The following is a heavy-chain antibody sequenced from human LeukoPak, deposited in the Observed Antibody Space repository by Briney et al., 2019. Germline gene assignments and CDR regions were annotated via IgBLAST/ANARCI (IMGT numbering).Heavy chain of an antibody. D-gene: IGHD2-2*01. CDR3: ARMAFPDIVVVPAAIAQGYGMDV. CDR2: IYHSGST. CDR1: GGSISSSNW. J-gene: IGHJ6*02. V-gene: IGHV4-4*02. Sequence: PSETLSLTCAVSGGSISSSNWWSWVRQPPGKGLEWIGEIYHSGSTNYNPSLKSRVTISVDKSKNQFSLKLSSVTAADTAVYYCARMAFPDIVVVPAAIAQGYGMDVWGQGTTVTVSS.